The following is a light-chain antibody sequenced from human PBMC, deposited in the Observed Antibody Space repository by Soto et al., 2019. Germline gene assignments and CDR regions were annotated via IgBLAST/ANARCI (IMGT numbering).Light chain of an antibody. CDR3: QQADSFPYT. CDR1: QVISSW. V-gene: IGKV1-12*01. CDR2: AAS. Sequence: DIQMTQSPSFVSASIGDRVTITCRASQVISSWLAWYQQKPGKTPKLLIYAASSLQSGVPLRFSGSGSGTDFTLTISSLQPEDFATYYCQQADSFPYTFGQGTKLEIK. J-gene: IGKJ2*01.